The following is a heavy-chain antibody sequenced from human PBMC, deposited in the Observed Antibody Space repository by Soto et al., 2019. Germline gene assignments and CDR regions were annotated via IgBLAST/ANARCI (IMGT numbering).Heavy chain of an antibody. Sequence: LRLSCAASGFTFSSYAMHWVRQAPGKGLEWVAVISYDGSNKYYADSVKGRFTISRDNSKNTLYLQMNSLRAEDTAVYYCARESPPRYIAALDYWGQGTLVTVSS. CDR2: ISYDGSNK. D-gene: IGHD6-13*01. V-gene: IGHV3-30-3*01. CDR1: GFTFSSYA. CDR3: ARESPPRYIAALDY. J-gene: IGHJ4*02.